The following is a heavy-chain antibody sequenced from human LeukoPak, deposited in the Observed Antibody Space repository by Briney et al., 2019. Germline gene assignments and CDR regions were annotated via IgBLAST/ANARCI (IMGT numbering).Heavy chain of an antibody. J-gene: IGHJ3*02. CDR1: GGSISSYY. D-gene: IGHD6-13*01. CDR3: ARVYPPPDVAAAAGDAFDI. V-gene: IGHV4-4*07. Sequence: SETLSLTCTVSGGSISSYYWSWIRQPAGKGLEWIGRIYTSGSTNYNPSLKSRVTMSVDRSKNQFSLKLSSVTAADTAVYYCARVYPPPDVAAAAGDAFDIWGQGTMVTVSS. CDR2: IYTSGST.